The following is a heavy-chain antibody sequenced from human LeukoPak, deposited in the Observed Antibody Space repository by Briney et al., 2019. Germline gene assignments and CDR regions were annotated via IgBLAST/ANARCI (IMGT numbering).Heavy chain of an antibody. CDR3: ARLRDYYGSGSYYNFDY. Sequence: GGSLRLSCAASGFSFSSYNMNWVRQAPGKGLEWVSSISSSSSYIYYADSVKGRFTISRDNAKNSLYLQMNSLRAEDTAVYYCARLRDYYGSGSYYNFDYWGQGTLVTVSS. V-gene: IGHV3-21*01. J-gene: IGHJ4*02. CDR1: GFSFSSYN. CDR2: ISSSSSYI. D-gene: IGHD3-10*01.